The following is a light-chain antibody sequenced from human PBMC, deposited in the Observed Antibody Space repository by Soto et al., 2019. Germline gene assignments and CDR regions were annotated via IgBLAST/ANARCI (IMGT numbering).Light chain of an antibody. CDR1: QYISNN. V-gene: IGKV3-15*01. CDR3: QQYKNWPPWT. CDR2: DAS. Sequence: EIVLTQSPGTLSSLPVDGVTVCCMASQYISNNLAWYQQKPGQAPRLLIYDASTRATGIPDRFSGSGSETEFTLTISSLQSEDYAIYYCQQYKNWPPWTFGQGTRWIS. J-gene: IGKJ1*01.